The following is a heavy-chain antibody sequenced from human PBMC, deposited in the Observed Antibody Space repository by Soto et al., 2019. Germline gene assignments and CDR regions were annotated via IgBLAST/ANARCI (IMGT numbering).Heavy chain of an antibody. CDR2: IHLGGTT. J-gene: IGHJ5*02. Sequence: QVQLQESGPGLVKPSETLSLTCAVSGDSISSSDWWSWVRQPPGKGLEWIGEIHLGGTTNYNPSLTSRVTRSVDKSKNQFSLNLGSVTAADTAIYYCARGDNWRVDRWGQGTLVTVSS. V-gene: IGHV4-4*02. CDR3: ARGDNWRVDR. CDR1: GDSISSSDW. D-gene: IGHD1-20*01.